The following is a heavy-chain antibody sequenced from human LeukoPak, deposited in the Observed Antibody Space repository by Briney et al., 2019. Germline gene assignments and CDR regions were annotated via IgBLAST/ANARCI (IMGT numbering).Heavy chain of an antibody. Sequence: GASVKVSCKASGYTFTSYTVHWVRQAPGQRPEWMGWINAGNGNTKYSQKFQGRVTITRDTSASTAYMELSSLRSEDTAVYYCARGPLQWPDYWGQGTLVTVSS. J-gene: IGHJ4*02. V-gene: IGHV1-3*01. CDR3: ARGPLQWPDY. CDR2: INAGNGNT. D-gene: IGHD6-19*01. CDR1: GYTFTSYT.